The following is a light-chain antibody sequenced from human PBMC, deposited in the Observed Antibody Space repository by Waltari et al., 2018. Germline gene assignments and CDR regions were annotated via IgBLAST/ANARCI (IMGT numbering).Light chain of an antibody. J-gene: IGLJ1*01. V-gene: IGLV1-47*01. CDR2: RNN. CDR1: SSNTGSNY. CDR3: AAWDDSLSGLYV. Sequence: QSVLTQPPSASGTPGPRVTISCSGSSSNTGSNYVYWYQHLPGTAPKLLIYRNNQRPSGVPDRFSGSKSGTSASLAISGLRSEDEADYYCAAWDDSLSGLYVFGTGTKVTVL.